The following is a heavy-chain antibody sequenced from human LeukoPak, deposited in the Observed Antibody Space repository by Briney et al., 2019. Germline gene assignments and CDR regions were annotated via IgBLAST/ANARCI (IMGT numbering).Heavy chain of an antibody. J-gene: IGHJ4*02. V-gene: IGHV4-4*07. Sequence: SETLSLTCTVSGYSINSGYYWTWIRPPAGKGLEWIGHISTLGSTNYNPSLKSRVSMSVDTSNYHFSLKLSFVTAADTAIYYCARVAQYLVVASSTAFFEYWGQGTLVTVSS. CDR3: ARVAQYLVVASSTAFFEY. CDR2: ISTLGST. CDR1: GYSINSGYY. D-gene: IGHD2-15*01.